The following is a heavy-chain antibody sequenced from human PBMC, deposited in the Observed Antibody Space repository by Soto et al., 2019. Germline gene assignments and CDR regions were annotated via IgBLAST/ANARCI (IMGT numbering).Heavy chain of an antibody. CDR3: ARLRSSSPPPYYYYGMDA. CDR2: IWYDGSNK. Sequence: GGSLRLSCAASGFTFSSYGMHWVRQAPGKGLEWVAVIWYDGSNKYYADSVKGRFTISRDNSKNTLYLQMNSLRAEDTAVYYCARLRSSSPPPYYYYGMDAWGQGTTVTVSS. CDR1: GFTFSSYG. D-gene: IGHD6-13*01. V-gene: IGHV3-33*01. J-gene: IGHJ6*02.